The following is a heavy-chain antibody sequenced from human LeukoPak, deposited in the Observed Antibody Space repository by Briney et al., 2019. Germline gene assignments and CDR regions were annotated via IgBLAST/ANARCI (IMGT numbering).Heavy chain of an antibody. V-gene: IGHV3-23*01. CDR1: GFTFSSYA. D-gene: IGHD3-10*01. CDR2: ISGSGGST. Sequence: PGGSLRLSCAASGFTFSSYAMSWVRQAPGKGLEWVSAISGSGGSTYYADSVKGRFTISRDNSKNTLYLQMSSLRAEDTAVYYCAKEREYGSGSYYDYWGQGTLVTVSS. J-gene: IGHJ4*02. CDR3: AKEREYGSGSYYDY.